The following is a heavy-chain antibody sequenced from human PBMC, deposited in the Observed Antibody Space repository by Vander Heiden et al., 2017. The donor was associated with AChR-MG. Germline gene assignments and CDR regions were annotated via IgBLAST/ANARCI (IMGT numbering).Heavy chain of an antibody. CDR1: GFTFSDYY. Sequence: QVQLVESGGGLVKPGGSLRLSCAASGFTFSDYYMGWSRQAQGKGLEWVSYISSSGSSIYYADAGKGRFTVSRDNAKNSLYLQMNSLRGEDTAVYYCARAPLGIRIYGMDVWGQGTTVTVSS. V-gene: IGHV3-11*01. CDR2: ISSSGSSI. D-gene: IGHD5-18*01. J-gene: IGHJ6*02. CDR3: ARAPLGIRIYGMDV.